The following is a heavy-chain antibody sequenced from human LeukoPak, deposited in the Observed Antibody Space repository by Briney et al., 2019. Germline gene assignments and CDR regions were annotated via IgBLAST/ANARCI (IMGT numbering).Heavy chain of an antibody. D-gene: IGHD3-22*01. CDR2: ISYDGSNK. V-gene: IGHV3-30-3*01. CDR1: GFTFSSYA. J-gene: IGHJ4*02. CDR3: AKGHRVYDSSGYYDY. Sequence: PGGSLRLSCAASGFTFSSYAMHWVRQAPGKGLEWVAVISYDGSNKYYADSVKGRFTISRDNSKNTLYLQMNSLRAEDTAVYYCAKGHRVYDSSGYYDYWGQGTLVTVSS.